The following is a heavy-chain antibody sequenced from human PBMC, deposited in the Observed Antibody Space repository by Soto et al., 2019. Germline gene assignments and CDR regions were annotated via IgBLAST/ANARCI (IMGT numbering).Heavy chain of an antibody. D-gene: IGHD6-13*01. CDR3: ARESGSSWYYYGMDV. J-gene: IGHJ6*02. CDR2: INHSGST. CDR1: GGSFSVYY. V-gene: IGHV4-34*01. Sequence: PSETLSLTCAVYGGSFSVYYWSWIRQPPGKGLEWIGEINHSGSTNYNPSLKSRVTISVDTSKNQFSLKLSSVTAADTAVYYCARESGSSWYYYGMDVWGQGTTVTVSS.